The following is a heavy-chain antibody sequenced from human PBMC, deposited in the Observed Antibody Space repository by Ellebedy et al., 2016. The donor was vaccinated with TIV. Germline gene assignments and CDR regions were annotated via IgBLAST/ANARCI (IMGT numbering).Heavy chain of an antibody. CDR1: GYSFTSYW. D-gene: IGHD2-2*01. CDR2: IYPGDSDT. Sequence: GESLKISXKGSGYSFTSYWIGWVRQMPGKGLEWMGIIYPGDSDTRYSPSFQGQVTISADKSISTAYLQWSSLKASDTAMYYCARGVVPAAMSNWFDPWGQGTLVTVSS. V-gene: IGHV5-51*01. CDR3: ARGVVPAAMSNWFDP. J-gene: IGHJ5*02.